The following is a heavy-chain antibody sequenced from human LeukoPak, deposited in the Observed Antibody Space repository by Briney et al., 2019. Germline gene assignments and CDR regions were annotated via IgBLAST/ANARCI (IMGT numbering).Heavy chain of an antibody. CDR3: ARIHRYCSGGACYVLDN. V-gene: IGHV4-59*01. J-gene: IGHJ4*02. CDR1: GGSISSYY. D-gene: IGHD2-15*01. CDR2: VYYSGST. Sequence: SETLSLTCTVSGGSISSYYWSWIRQPPGKGLEWVGYVYYSGSTNYNPSFKSRITISVDTSRNQFSLQLSSVTAADTAVYYCARIHRYCSGGACYVLDNWGQGTLVAVSS.